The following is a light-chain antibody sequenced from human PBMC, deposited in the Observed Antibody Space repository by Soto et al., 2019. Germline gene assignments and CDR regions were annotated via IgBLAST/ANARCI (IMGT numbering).Light chain of an antibody. CDR1: QSISSY. V-gene: IGKV1-39*01. J-gene: IGKJ1*01. CDR2: DAS. CDR3: QQSYNSPT. Sequence: DIQMTQSPSTLSASIGDRVTITCRASQSISSYLNWYQQKPGRAPKVLIYDASNLRSGVPARFSGSGSGTDFPLTISSLQPEDFANYYCQQSYNSPTFGQGTKVEIK.